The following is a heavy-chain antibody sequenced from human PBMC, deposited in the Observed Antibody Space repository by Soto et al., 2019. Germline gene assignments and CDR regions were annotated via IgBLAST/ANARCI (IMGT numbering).Heavy chain of an antibody. J-gene: IGHJ4*02. V-gene: IGHV3-11*06. CDR2: ISSSSSYT. D-gene: IGHD3-22*01. CDR1: GFTFSDYY. Sequence: KPGGSLRLSCAASGFTFSDYYMSWIRQAPGKGLEWVSYISSSSSYTNYADSVKGRFTIPRDNAKNSLYLQMNSLRAEDTAVYYCARSEDYYDSSGYGVGYFDYWGQGTLVTVSS. CDR3: ARSEDYYDSSGYGVGYFDY.